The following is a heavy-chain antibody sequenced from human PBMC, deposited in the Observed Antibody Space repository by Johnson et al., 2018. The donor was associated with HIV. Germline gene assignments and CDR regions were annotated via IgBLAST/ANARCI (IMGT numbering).Heavy chain of an antibody. Sequence: QVQLVESGGGVVQPGRSLRLSCAASGFTFSSYAMHWVRQAPGKGLEYVSAISSTGGSTYYADSVKGRFTISRDNSKNTLYLQMNSLRAEDTAVYYCAKGPYYYDSSDDTYAFDIWGQGTMVTVSS. V-gene: IGHV3-64*04. J-gene: IGHJ3*02. CDR3: AKGPYYYDSSDDTYAFDI. D-gene: IGHD3-22*01. CDR1: GFTFSSYA. CDR2: ISSTGGST.